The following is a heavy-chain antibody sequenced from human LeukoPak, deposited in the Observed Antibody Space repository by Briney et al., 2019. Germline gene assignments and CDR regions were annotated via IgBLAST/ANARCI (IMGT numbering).Heavy chain of an antibody. CDR1: GASITIGAESYH. D-gene: IGHD3-10*01. CDR3: AISGSGTYYNEQFDY. Sequence: SETLSLTCTVSGASITIGAESYHWGWIRQPPGKGLEWIGSIYYSGTTYYNPSLKTRVTIYVDTSKKQFSLKLNSVTAADTAVYYCAISGSGTYYNEQFDYWGQGTLVTVSS. CDR2: IYYSGTT. V-gene: IGHV4-39*01. J-gene: IGHJ4*02.